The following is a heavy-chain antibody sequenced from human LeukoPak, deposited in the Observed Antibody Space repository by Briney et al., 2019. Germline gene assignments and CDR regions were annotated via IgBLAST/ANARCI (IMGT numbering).Heavy chain of an antibody. D-gene: IGHD2-21*01. Sequence: PGGSLRLSCVASGFSFSSYAMNWVRQAPGKGLEWVSSISGGAAGTYYADSVKGRFTISRDNSKNTLYLQMNSLTAEDTAVYYCAKSDSIVVVPPNSFDIWGQGTMVTVSS. CDR2: ISGGAAGT. CDR3: AKSDSIVVVPPNSFDI. CDR1: GFSFSSYA. V-gene: IGHV3-23*01. J-gene: IGHJ3*02.